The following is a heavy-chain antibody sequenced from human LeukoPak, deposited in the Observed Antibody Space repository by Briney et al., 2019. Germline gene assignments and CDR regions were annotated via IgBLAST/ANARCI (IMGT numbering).Heavy chain of an antibody. CDR2: IIPIFGTA. CDR1: GGTFSSYA. CDR3: ARGYCSGGSCYFDY. D-gene: IGHD2-15*01. V-gene: IGHV1-69*05. J-gene: IGHJ4*02. Sequence: SVKVSCKAPGGTFSSYAISWVRQAPGQGLEWMGRIIPIFGTANYAQKFQGRVTITTDESTSTAYMELSSLRSEDTAVYYCARGYCSGGSCYFDYWGQGTLVTVSS.